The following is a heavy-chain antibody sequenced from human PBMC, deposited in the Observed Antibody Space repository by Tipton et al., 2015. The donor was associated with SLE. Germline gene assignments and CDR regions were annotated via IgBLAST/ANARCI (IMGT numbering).Heavy chain of an antibody. Sequence: LRLSCAVSGGSISSGGYSWSWIRQPPGKGLEWIGYIYHSGSTYYNPSLKSRVTISVDTSKNQFSLKLSSVTAADTAVYYCARDLDYGATDAFDIWGQGTMVTVSS. J-gene: IGHJ3*02. CDR1: GGSISSGGYS. D-gene: IGHD4/OR15-4a*01. CDR3: ARDLDYGATDAFDI. CDR2: IYHSGST. V-gene: IGHV4-30-2*01.